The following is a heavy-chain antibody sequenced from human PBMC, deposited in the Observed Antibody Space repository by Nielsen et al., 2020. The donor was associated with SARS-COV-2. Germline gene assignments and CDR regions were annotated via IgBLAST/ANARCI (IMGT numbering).Heavy chain of an antibody. D-gene: IGHD3/OR15-3a*01. CDR3: ARRKGTGVTKNYMDV. CDR1: GFTFSSYG. J-gene: IGHJ6*03. V-gene: IGHV3-33*01. CDR2: IWYDGSNK. Sequence: GESLKISCAASGFTFSSYGMHWVRQAPGKGLEWVAVIWYDGSNKYYVDSVKGRFTISRDNSKNTLYLQMNSLRAEDTAVYYCARRKGTGVTKNYMDVWGKGTTVTVSS.